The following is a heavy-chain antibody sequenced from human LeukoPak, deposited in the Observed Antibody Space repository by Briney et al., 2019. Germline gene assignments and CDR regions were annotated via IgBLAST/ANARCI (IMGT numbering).Heavy chain of an antibody. D-gene: IGHD3-10*01. J-gene: IGHJ4*02. CDR3: ARGLWFGELLTVGIDY. CDR2: ISGSGGNT. V-gene: IGHV3-23*01. Sequence: GGSLRLSCAASGFTFSSYGMSWVRQAPGKGLEWVSAISGSGGNTYYADSVKGRFTISRDNSKNTLYLQMNSLRAEDTAVYYCARGLWFGELLTVGIDYWGQGTLVTVSS. CDR1: GFTFSSYG.